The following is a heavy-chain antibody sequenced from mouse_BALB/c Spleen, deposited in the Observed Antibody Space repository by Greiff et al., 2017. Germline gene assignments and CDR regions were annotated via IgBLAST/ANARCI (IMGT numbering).Heavy chain of an antibody. CDR1: GFTFSDYY. Sequence: EVMLVESGGGLVKPGGSLKLSCAASGFTFSDYYMYWVRQTPEKRLEWVATISDGGSYTYYPDSVKGRFTISRDNAKNNLYLQMSSLKSEDTAMYYCARDRGEAQAWFAYWGQGTLVTVSA. CDR2: ISDGGSYT. CDR3: ARDRGEAQAWFAY. J-gene: IGHJ3*01. V-gene: IGHV5-4*02.